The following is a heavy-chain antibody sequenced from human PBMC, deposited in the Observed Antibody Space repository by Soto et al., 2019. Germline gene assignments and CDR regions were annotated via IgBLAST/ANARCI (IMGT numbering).Heavy chain of an antibody. CDR3: ARDRLMGQYFGS. CDR1: GGSINSSSYY. V-gene: IGHV4-31*03. CDR2: INYSGST. J-gene: IGHJ4*02. Sequence: SETLSLTCTVTGGSINSSSYYWSWIRQHPGKGLEWIGNINYSGSTYYNPSLKSRVLMSVDASQNQFFLKLTSVTAADTAIYYCARDRLMGQYFGSWGQGTLVTVSS. D-gene: IGHD3-10*01.